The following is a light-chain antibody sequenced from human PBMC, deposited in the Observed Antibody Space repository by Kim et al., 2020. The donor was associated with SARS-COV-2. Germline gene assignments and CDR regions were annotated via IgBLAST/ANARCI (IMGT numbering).Light chain of an antibody. J-gene: IGKJ1*01. CDR2: KAS. CDR1: QSISTW. V-gene: IGKV1-5*03. CDR3: QQYTTYWT. Sequence: DIQMTQSPSTLSASEGDRVTISCRASQSISTWLAWYQQKPGKAPKLLIYKASTLESGVPSRFSGSGSGTEFTLTISSLQPDDFATYYCQQYTTYWTFGQGTKVDIK.